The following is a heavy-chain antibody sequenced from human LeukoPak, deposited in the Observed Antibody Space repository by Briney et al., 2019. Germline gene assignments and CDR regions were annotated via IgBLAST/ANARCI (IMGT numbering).Heavy chain of an antibody. CDR2: ISWNSGSI. D-gene: IGHD4-17*01. Sequence: GGSPRLSCAASGLTFDDYAMHWVRQAPGKGLEWVSGISWNSGSIGYADSVKGRFTISRDNAKNSLYLQMNSLRAEDTALYYCAKDGTVTKGYYMDVWGKGTTVTVSS. CDR3: AKDGTVTKGYYMDV. V-gene: IGHV3-9*01. CDR1: GLTFDDYA. J-gene: IGHJ6*03.